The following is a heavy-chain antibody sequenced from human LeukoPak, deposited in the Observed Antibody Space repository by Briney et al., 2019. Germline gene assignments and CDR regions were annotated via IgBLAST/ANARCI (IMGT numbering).Heavy chain of an antibody. J-gene: IGHJ4*02. CDR3: AVARGLTDPLDF. V-gene: IGHV1-58*01. CDR1: RFTFSSPT. D-gene: IGHD3-10*01. CDR2: IVVGSGYT. Sequence: TSVKVSCKASRFTFSSPTVQWVRQARGQRLEWIGWIVVGSGYTNYAQKFQERVTFTGDMSTGTVYMELSSLRSEDTAVYYCAVARGLTDPLDFWGQGTLVTVSS.